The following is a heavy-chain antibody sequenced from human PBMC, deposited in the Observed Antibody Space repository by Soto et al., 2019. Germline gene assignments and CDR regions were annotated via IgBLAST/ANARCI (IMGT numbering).Heavy chain of an antibody. CDR1: GGTFSSYA. CDR3: ARAWPHCSGGSCYQYYFDY. D-gene: IGHD2-15*01. J-gene: IGHJ4*02. CDR2: IIPIFGTA. V-gene: IGHV1-69*13. Sequence: ASVKVSCKASGGTFSSYAISWVRQAPGQGLEWMGGIIPIFGTANYAQKFQGRVTITADESTSTAYMELSSLRSEDTAVYYCARAWPHCSGGSCYQYYFDYWGQGTLVTVSS.